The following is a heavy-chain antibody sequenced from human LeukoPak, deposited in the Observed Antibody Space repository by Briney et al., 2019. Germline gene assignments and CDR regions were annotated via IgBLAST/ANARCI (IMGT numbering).Heavy chain of an antibody. V-gene: IGHV3-30-3*01. J-gene: IGHJ4*02. Sequence: PGGSLLLSCAASGFPFSSYAMHWVRRAPGKGLGWVAVISYDGSNKYYADSVKGRFTISRDNSKTTLYLQMNNLRPEDTAVYYCARAEYSSSWYRFDYWGQGTLVTVSS. CDR1: GFPFSSYA. D-gene: IGHD6-13*01. CDR2: ISYDGSNK. CDR3: ARAEYSSSWYRFDY.